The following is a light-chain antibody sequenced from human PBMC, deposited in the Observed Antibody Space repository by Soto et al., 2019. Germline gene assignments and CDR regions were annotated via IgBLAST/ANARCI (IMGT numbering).Light chain of an antibody. CDR2: DAS. J-gene: IGKJ4*01. Sequence: EIVLTQSPATLSLSPGERATLSCRASQSVTSYLAWYQQKPGQAPSLLLYDASTRATGIPARFSCSGSGTDFTLTISRLEPEDFAVYYCQQRSNWPPTFGGGTKVDIK. V-gene: IGKV3-11*01. CDR3: QQRSNWPPT. CDR1: QSVTSY.